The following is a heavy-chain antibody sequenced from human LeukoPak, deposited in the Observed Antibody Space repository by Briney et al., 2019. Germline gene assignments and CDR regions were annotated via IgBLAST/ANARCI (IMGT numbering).Heavy chain of an antibody. V-gene: IGHV1-69*05. CDR1: GGTFSSYA. Sequence: SVKVSCKASGGTFSSYAISWVRRAPGQGLEWMGGIIPTFGTANYAQKFQGRVTITTDESTSTAYMELSSLRSEDTAVYYCARERETTVTYGDYYYYYMDVWGKGTTVTVSS. D-gene: IGHD4-17*01. J-gene: IGHJ6*03. CDR3: ARERETTVTYGDYYYYYMDV. CDR2: IIPTFGTA.